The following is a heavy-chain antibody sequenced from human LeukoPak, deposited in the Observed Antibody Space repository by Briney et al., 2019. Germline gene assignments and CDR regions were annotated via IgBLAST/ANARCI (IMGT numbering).Heavy chain of an antibody. D-gene: IGHD3-10*01. J-gene: IGHJ3*02. CDR1: GFTFSSSW. CDR3: AREPGIGYAFDI. V-gene: IGHV3-7*01. Sequence: GGSLRLSCAASGFTFSSSWMTWARQAPGKGLVWVANINQDGGEKHYVDSVKGRFTISRDNAKNSLYLQMNSLRAEDTAVYYCAREPGIGYAFDIWGQGTMVTVSS. CDR2: INQDGGEK.